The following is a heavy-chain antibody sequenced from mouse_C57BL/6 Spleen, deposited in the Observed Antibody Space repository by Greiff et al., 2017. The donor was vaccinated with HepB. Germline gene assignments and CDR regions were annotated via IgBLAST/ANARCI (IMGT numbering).Heavy chain of an antibody. CDR3: ARGDSSGYVGSYAMDY. D-gene: IGHD3-2*02. CDR2: ISDGGSYT. CDR1: GFTFSSYA. V-gene: IGHV5-4*01. J-gene: IGHJ4*01. Sequence: DVQLVESGGGLVKPGGSLKLSCAASGFTFSSYAMSWVRQTPEKRLEWVATISDGGSYTYYPDNVKGRFTISRDNAKNNLYLQMSHLKSEDTAMYYCARGDSSGYVGSYAMDYWGQGTSVTVSS.